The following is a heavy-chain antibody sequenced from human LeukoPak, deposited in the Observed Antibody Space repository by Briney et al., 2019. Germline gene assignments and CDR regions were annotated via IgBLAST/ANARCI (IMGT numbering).Heavy chain of an antibody. D-gene: IGHD4-17*01. V-gene: IGHV1-2*02. CDR2: INPNSGGT. J-gene: IGHJ5*02. CDR3: ARGLPDDYGDYGWFDP. CDR1: GYTFTGYY. Sequence: EASAKVSCKASGYTFTGYYMHWVRQAPGQGLEWMGWINPNSGGTNYAQKFQGRVTMTRDTSISTAYMELSRLRSDDTAVYYCARGLPDDYGDYGWFDPWGQGTLVTVSS.